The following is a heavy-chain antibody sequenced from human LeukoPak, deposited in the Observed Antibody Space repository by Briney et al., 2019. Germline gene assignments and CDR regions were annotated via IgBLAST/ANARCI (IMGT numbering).Heavy chain of an antibody. J-gene: IGHJ4*02. CDR1: GFTFSSYS. V-gene: IGHV3-21*01. D-gene: IGHD3-9*01. CDR2: ISSSSSYI. CDR3: ARDRYFDWPHAADY. Sequence: GGSLRLSCAASGFTFSSYSMNWVRQAPGKGLEWVSSISSSSSYIYYADSVKGRFTTSRDNAKNSLYLQMNSLRAEDTAVYYCARDRYFDWPHAADYWGQGTLVTVSS.